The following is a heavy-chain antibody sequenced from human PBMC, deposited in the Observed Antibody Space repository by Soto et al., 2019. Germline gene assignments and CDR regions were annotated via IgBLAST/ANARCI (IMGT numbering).Heavy chain of an antibody. Sequence: SATQSITCSGSGGSINSDYWTWIRQSAGKGLEWIGRISTSGRTTYNPSLKSRVTMSIDTSRNQFSLTLISVTAADTALYYCARLHLPALQGAFDIWGQGTMVTVSS. J-gene: IGHJ3*02. V-gene: IGHV4-4*07. CDR3: ARLHLPALQGAFDI. D-gene: IGHD2-2*01. CDR1: GGSINSDY. CDR2: ISTSGRT.